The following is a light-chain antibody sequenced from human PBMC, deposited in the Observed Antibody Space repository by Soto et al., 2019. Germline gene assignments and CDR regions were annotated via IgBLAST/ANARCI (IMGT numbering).Light chain of an antibody. Sequence: QSALTQPASVSGSPGQSITISCTGTSGDVGGYYYVSWYQQLPGKAPKLMISEVSNRPSGVSNRFPGSKSGNTASLTISGLQAEDEADYYCSSYTAGGTIFGTGTKLTVL. J-gene: IGLJ1*01. CDR1: SGDVGGYYY. CDR3: SSYTAGGTI. CDR2: EVS. V-gene: IGLV2-14*01.